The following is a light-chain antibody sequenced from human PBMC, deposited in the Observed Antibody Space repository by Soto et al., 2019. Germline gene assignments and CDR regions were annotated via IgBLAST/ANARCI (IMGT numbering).Light chain of an antibody. CDR2: AAS. V-gene: IGKV1-39*01. CDR3: QQSYSTPGT. J-gene: IGKJ1*01. Sequence: DIQMTQSPSSLSASVGDRVTITCRASQSISSYLNWYQQKPGKAPKLLIYAASSLQSGVPSRFSGSRSGTDFTLNISSLQPEDFATYYCQQSYSTPGTFGQGNKVEIK. CDR1: QSISSY.